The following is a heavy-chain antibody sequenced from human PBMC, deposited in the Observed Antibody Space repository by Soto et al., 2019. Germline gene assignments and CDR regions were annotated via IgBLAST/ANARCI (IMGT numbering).Heavy chain of an antibody. D-gene: IGHD2-8*01. CDR1: GFTFSSYS. Sequence: EVQLVESGGGLVQPGGSLRLSCAASGFTFSSYSMNWVRQAPGKGLEWVSYISSSSSTIYYADSVKGRFTISRDNAKNSLYLQMNRLRDEDTAVYYCAREGGLRKWCDHWGQGPLDTITS. CDR2: ISSSSSTI. CDR3: AREGGLRKWCDH. V-gene: IGHV3-48*02. J-gene: IGHJ4*02.